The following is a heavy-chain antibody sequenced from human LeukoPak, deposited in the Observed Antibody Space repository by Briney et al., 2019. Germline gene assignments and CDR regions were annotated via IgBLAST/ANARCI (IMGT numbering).Heavy chain of an antibody. Sequence: GGSLRLSCAASGFTFSSYAMSWVRQAPGKGLEWVSAISGSGGSTYYADSVKGRFTISRDNSKNTLYLQMNSLRAEDTAVYYCAKDRGYGSGSYYNDAFDIWGQGTMVTVSS. CDR3: AKDRGYGSGSYYNDAFDI. J-gene: IGHJ3*02. CDR2: ISGSGGST. V-gene: IGHV3-23*01. D-gene: IGHD3-10*01. CDR1: GFTFSSYA.